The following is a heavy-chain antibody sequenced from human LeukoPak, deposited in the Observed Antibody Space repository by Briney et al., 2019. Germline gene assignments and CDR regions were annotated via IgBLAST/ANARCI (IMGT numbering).Heavy chain of an antibody. D-gene: IGHD1-26*01. CDR2: INHSGST. CDR1: GGSFSGYY. V-gene: IGHV4-34*01. Sequence: PSETQSLTCAVYGGSFSGYYWSWIRQPPGKGLEWIGEINHSGSTNYNPSLKSRVTISVDTSKNQFSLKLSSVTAADTAVYYCVVGATAHFDYWGQGTLVTVSS. J-gene: IGHJ4*02. CDR3: VVGATAHFDY.